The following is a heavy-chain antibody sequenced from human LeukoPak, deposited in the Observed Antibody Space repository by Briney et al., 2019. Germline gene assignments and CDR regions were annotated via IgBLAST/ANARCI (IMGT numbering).Heavy chain of an antibody. CDR3: ARGYCSGGSCYDDFDY. V-gene: IGHV4-59*01. J-gene: IGHJ4*02. Sequence: SETLSLTCTVSGGSISSYYWSWIRQPPGKGLEWIGYIYYSGSTNYNLSLKSRVTISVDTSKNQFSLKLSSVTAADTAVYYCARGYCSGGSCYDDFDYWGQGTLVTVSS. D-gene: IGHD2-15*01. CDR2: IYYSGST. CDR1: GGSISSYY.